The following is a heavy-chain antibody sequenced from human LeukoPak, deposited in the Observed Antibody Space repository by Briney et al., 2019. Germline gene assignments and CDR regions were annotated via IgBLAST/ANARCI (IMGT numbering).Heavy chain of an antibody. Sequence: GGSPRLSCAASGFTFSNAWMSWVRQAPGKGLEWVGRIKSKTDGGTTDYAAPVKGRFTISRDDSKNTLYLQMNSLKTEDTAVYYCTTAGGDYHIEDYWGQGTLVTVSS. CDR3: TTAGGDYHIEDY. CDR2: IKSKTDGGTT. D-gene: IGHD4-17*01. CDR1: GFTFSNAW. J-gene: IGHJ4*02. V-gene: IGHV3-15*01.